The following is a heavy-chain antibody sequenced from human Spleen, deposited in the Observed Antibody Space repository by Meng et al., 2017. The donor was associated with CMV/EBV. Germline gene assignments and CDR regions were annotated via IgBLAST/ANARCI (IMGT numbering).Heavy chain of an antibody. J-gene: IGHJ6*02. D-gene: IGHD6-6*01. CDR1: GGSISSSSYY. Sequence: SETLSLTCTVSGGSISSSSYYWGWIRQPPGKGLEWIGEINHSGSTNYNPSLKSRVTISVDTSKNQFSLKLSSVTAADTAVYYCARGSRKGAARPRYYYGMDVWGQGTTVTVSS. CDR3: ARGSRKGAARPRYYYGMDV. CDR2: INHSGST. V-gene: IGHV4-39*07.